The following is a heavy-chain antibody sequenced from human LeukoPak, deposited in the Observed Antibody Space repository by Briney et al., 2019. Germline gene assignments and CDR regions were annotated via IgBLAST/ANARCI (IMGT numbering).Heavy chain of an antibody. CDR1: GGSISSYY. CDR3: ARGGYYYDSSGYFPV. D-gene: IGHD3-22*01. CDR2: IYYSGST. Sequence: SETLSLTCTVSGGSISSYYWSWIRQPPGKGLEWIGYIYYSGSTNYNPSLKSRVTISVDTSKNQFSLKLSSVTAADTAVYYCARGGYYYDSSGYFPVWGQGTMATVSS. J-gene: IGHJ3*01. V-gene: IGHV4-59*01.